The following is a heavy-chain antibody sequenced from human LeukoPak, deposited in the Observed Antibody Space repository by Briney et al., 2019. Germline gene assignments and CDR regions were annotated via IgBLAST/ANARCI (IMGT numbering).Heavy chain of an antibody. CDR1: GGTFSSYA. V-gene: IGHV1-69*06. CDR3: ASHLVATPRTSYYYYYYGMDV. J-gene: IGHJ6*04. D-gene: IGHD5-12*01. Sequence: SVKLSCKASGGTFSSYAISWVRQAPGQGFEWMGGIIPIFGTANYAQKFQGRVTITADKSTSTAYMELSSLRSEDTAVYYCASHLVATPRTSYYYYYYGMDVWGKGTTVTVSS. CDR2: IIPIFGTA.